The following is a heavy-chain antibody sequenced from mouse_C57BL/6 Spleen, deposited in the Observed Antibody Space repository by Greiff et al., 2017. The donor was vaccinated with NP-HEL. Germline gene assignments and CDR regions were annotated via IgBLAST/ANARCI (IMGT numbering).Heavy chain of an antibody. Sequence: VKLQQPGAELVKPGASVKLSCKASGYTFTSYWMHWVKQRPGQGLEWIGMIHPNSGSTNYNEKFKSKATLTVDKSSSTAYMQLSSLTSDDSAVYYCASSYDPWFAYWGQGTLVTVSA. J-gene: IGHJ3*01. CDR3: ASSYDPWFAY. CDR2: IHPNSGST. D-gene: IGHD2-3*01. CDR1: GYTFTSYW. V-gene: IGHV1-64*01.